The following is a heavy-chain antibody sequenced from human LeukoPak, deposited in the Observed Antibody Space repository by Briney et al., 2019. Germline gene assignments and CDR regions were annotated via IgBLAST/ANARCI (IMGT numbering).Heavy chain of an antibody. J-gene: IGHJ3*02. CDR1: GGSISSYY. Sequence: SETLSLTCNVSGGSISSYYWSWIRQPPGKGLEWIGYIYYSGSTNYNPSLKSRVTISVDTSKNQFSLKLSSVTAADTAVYYCARDCSGGSCYSDDAFDIWGQGTMVTVSS. D-gene: IGHD2-15*01. CDR3: ARDCSGGSCYSDDAFDI. CDR2: IYYSGST. V-gene: IGHV4-59*01.